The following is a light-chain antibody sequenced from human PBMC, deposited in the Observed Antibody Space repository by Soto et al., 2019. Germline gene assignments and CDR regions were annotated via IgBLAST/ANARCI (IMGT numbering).Light chain of an antibody. V-gene: IGKV3-20*01. CDR3: QQYGSSLSIT. CDR2: GAS. Sequence: EIVLTQSPGTLSLSPGERATLSCRASQSVSSNYFAWYQQKRGQAPRLLIYGASSRATGIPDRFSGSGSGTDFTLTISRLEPEDFAVYYCQQYGSSLSITFGQGTRLEIK. CDR1: QSVSSNY. J-gene: IGKJ5*01.